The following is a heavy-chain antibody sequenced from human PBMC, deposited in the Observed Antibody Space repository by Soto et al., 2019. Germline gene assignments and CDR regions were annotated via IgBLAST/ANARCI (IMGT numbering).Heavy chain of an antibody. CDR2: IYYSGST. J-gene: IGHJ4*02. CDR1: GGSISSSSYY. D-gene: IGHD4-4*01. Sequence: LSLTCTVSGGSISSSSYYWGWIRQPPGKGLEWIGSIYYSGSTYYNPSLKSRVTISVDTSKNQFSLKLSSVTAADTAVYYCAGRNAGPVINFDYWGQGTLVTVSS. V-gene: IGHV4-39*01. CDR3: AGRNAGPVINFDY.